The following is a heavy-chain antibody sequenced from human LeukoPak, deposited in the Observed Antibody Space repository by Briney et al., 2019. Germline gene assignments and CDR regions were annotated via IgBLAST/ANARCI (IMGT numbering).Heavy chain of an antibody. J-gene: IGHJ3*02. D-gene: IGHD2-2*01. V-gene: IGHV4-61*01. Sequence: SETLSLTCTVSGYSISSGYYWGWIRQPPGKGLEWIGYIYYSGSTNYNPSLKSRVTISVDTSKNQFSLKLSSVTAADTAVYYCASSSIVVVPAAKNFDIWGQGTMVTVSS. CDR2: IYYSGST. CDR1: GYSISSGYY. CDR3: ASSSIVVVPAAKNFDI.